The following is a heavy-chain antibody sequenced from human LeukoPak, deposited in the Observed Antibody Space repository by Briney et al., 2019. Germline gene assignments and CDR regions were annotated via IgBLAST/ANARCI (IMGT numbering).Heavy chain of an antibody. J-gene: IGHJ4*02. Sequence: PSETLSLTCTVSGVSISSYYWSWIRQPPGKGLEWIGYIYYSGSTNYNPSLKSRVTISVDTSKNQFSLKLSSVTAADTAVYYCARVDRSAGLDYWGQGTLVTVSS. CDR2: IYYSGST. V-gene: IGHV4-59*01. CDR3: ARVDRSAGLDY. CDR1: GVSISSYY.